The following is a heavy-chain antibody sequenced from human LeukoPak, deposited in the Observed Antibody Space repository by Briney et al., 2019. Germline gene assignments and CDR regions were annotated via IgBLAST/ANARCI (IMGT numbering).Heavy chain of an antibody. CDR2: IYYSGST. J-gene: IGHJ4*02. V-gene: IGHV4-30-4*01. D-gene: IGHD2-2*01. CDR1: GGSISSGDYY. CDR3: ARVFGPYHPRVDY. Sequence: PSQTLSLTCTVSGGSISSGDYYWSWIRQPPGKGLEWIGYIYYSGSTYYNPSLKCRVTISVDTSKNQFSLKLSSVTAADTAVYYCARVFGPYHPRVDYWGQGTLVTVSS.